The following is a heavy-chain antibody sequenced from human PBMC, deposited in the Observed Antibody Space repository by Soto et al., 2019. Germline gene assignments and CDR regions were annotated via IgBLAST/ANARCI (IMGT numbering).Heavy chain of an antibody. CDR3: ARDVGEYYDILTGYPPRAFDI. D-gene: IGHD3-9*01. V-gene: IGHV4-31*03. Sequence: QVQLQESGPGLVKPSQTLSLTCTVSGGSISSGGYYWSWIRQHPGKGLEWIGYIYYSGSTYYNPSLRGRVTISVDTSKNQFSLKLSSVTAADTAVYYCARDVGEYYDILTGYPPRAFDIWGQGTMVTVSS. J-gene: IGHJ3*02. CDR2: IYYSGST. CDR1: GGSISSGGYY.